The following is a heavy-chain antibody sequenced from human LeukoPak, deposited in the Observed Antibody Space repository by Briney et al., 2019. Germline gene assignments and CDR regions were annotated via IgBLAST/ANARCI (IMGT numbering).Heavy chain of an antibody. D-gene: IGHD1-26*01. CDR1: GGSISSYY. Sequence: PSETLSLTCTVSGGSISSYYWSWIRQPPWKGLEWIGYIYYSGSTNYNPSLKSRVTISVDTSKNQFSLKLSSVTAADTAVYYCASSRRGSYFRGDDAFDIWGQGTMVTVSS. J-gene: IGHJ3*02. CDR2: IYYSGST. V-gene: IGHV4-59*01. CDR3: ASSRRGSYFRGDDAFDI.